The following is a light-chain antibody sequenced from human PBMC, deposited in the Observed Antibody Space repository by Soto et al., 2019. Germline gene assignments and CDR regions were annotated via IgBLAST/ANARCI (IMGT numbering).Light chain of an antibody. Sequence: QSALTQPASVSGSPGQSITISCTGTSSDVGGYHYVSWYQHHPGKAPKLMIYDVDNRPSGVSNRFSGSKSGNTASLTISGLQAEDEADYYCNSYTSSSTYVVFGGGPKLTVL. V-gene: IGLV2-14*03. CDR3: NSYTSSSTYVV. J-gene: IGLJ2*01. CDR1: SSDVGGYHY. CDR2: DVD.